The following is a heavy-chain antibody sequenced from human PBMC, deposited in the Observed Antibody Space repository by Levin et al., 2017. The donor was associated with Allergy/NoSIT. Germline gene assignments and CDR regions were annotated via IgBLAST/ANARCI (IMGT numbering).Heavy chain of an antibody. CDR3: AKDKFLVLADAFDI. V-gene: IGHV3-30*18. D-gene: IGHD6-6*01. CDR2: ISYDGSNK. CDR1: GFTFSSYG. Sequence: GGSLRLSCAASGFTFSSYGMHWVRQAPGKGLEWVAVISYDGSNKYYADSVKGRFTISRDNSKSTLYLQMNSLRAEDTAVYYCAKDKFLVLADAFDIWGQGTMVTVSS. J-gene: IGHJ3*02.